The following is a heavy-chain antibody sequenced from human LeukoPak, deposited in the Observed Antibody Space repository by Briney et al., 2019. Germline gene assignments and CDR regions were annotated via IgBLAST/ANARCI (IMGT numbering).Heavy chain of an antibody. CDR2: ISSSSSYI. CDR3: AKDRLLRNYGSYAFGI. D-gene: IGHD4-11*01. Sequence: PGGSLRLSCAASGFTFSSYSMNWVRQAPGKWLEWVSSISSSSSYIYYADSVKGRFTVSRDNSKNTLYLQMNTLRAEDTAVYYCAKDRLLRNYGSYAFGIWGQGTMVTVSS. J-gene: IGHJ3*02. V-gene: IGHV3-21*04. CDR1: GFTFSSYS.